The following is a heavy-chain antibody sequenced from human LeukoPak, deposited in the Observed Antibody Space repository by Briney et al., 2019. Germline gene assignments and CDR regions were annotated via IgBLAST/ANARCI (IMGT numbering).Heavy chain of an antibody. V-gene: IGHV4-31*03. J-gene: IGHJ4*02. D-gene: IGHD3-10*01. CDR3: ARGLGGPFDY. CDR2: IYYSGST. CDR1: GGSISSGGYY. Sequence: SETLSLTCTVSGGSISSGGYYWSWIRQHPGKGLEWIGYIYYSGSTYYNPSLKSRVTISVDTSKNQFSLKLSSVTAADTAAYYCARGLGGPFDYWGQGTLVTVSS.